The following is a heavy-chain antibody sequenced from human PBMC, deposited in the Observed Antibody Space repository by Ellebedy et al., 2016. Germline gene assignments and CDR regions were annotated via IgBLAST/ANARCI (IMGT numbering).Heavy chain of an antibody. Sequence: ASVKVSCKASGYTFTSYDINWVRQATGQGLEWMGWMNPNSGNTGYAQKFQGRVTMTSDTSTSTVYMELSSLRVEDTAVYYCAREQEEYWGQGSLVTVSP. D-gene: IGHD6-6*01. CDR3: AREQEEY. CDR2: MNPNSGNT. V-gene: IGHV1-8*01. CDR1: GYTFTSYD. J-gene: IGHJ4*02.